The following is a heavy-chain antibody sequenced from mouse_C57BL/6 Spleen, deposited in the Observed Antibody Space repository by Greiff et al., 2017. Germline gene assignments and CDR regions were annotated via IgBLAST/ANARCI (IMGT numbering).Heavy chain of an antibody. CDR2: ISSGSSTI. V-gene: IGHV5-17*01. CDR1: GFTFSDYG. D-gene: IGHD2-3*01. CDR3: ARNGYYPYCWYFDI. J-gene: IGHJ1*03. Sequence: EVHLVESGGGLVKPGGSLKLSCAASGFTFSDYGMHWVRQAPEKGLEWVAYISSGSSTIYYADTVKGRFTISSNNANNTLFLQMTSLRSEDTAMYYCARNGYYPYCWYFDIWGTGTTVTVSS.